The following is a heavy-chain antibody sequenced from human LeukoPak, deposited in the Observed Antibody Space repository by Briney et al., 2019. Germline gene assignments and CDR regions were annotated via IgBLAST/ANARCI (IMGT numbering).Heavy chain of an antibody. J-gene: IGHJ4*02. D-gene: IGHD5-18*01. V-gene: IGHV3-9*03. CDR1: GFTFDDYA. CDR2: ISWNSGTI. CDR3: AKGYSYSYKYYFDY. Sequence: PGGSLRLSCAASGFTFDDYAMHWVRQAPGKGLEWVSGISWNSGTIGYADSVKGRFTISRDNAKNSLYLQMNSLRAEDMALYYCAKGYSYSYKYYFDYWGQGTLVTVSS.